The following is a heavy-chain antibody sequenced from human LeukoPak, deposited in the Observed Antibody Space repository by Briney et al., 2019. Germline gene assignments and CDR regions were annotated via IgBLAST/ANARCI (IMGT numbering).Heavy chain of an antibody. Sequence: ASVKVSCKASGYTFTVYYMHWVRQAPGQGLEWVGWINPKNGGSNYAQNFQGRVTMTRDRSISTAYMELSRLTSDDTAVYYCAREEEDDLFDYWGQGTLVTVSS. CDR3: AREEEDDLFDY. V-gene: IGHV1-2*02. CDR1: GYTFTVYY. CDR2: INPKNGGS. D-gene: IGHD1-1*01. J-gene: IGHJ4*02.